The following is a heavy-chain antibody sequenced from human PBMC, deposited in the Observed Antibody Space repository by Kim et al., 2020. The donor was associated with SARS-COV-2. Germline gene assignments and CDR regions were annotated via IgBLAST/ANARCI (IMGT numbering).Heavy chain of an antibody. V-gene: IGHV3-23*03. CDR1: GFTFTSYA. CDR2: IYSGGTST. D-gene: IGHD3-16*02. CDR3: AKEYYDYVWGSYRPLGMDV. J-gene: IGHJ6*02. Sequence: GGSLRLSCAASGFTFTSYAMSWVRQAPGKGLEWVSVIYSGGTSTYYADSVKGRFTISRHNSKNTLYLQMDSLRVEDTAVYYCAKEYYDYVWGSYRPLGMDVWGQGTTVTVSS.